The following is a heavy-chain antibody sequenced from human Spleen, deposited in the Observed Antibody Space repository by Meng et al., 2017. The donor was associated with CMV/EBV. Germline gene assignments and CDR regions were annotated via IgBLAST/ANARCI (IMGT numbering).Heavy chain of an antibody. CDR3: TTEEGFLEWFNYFDY. V-gene: IGHV3-15*07. Sequence: FIFSNAWMNWVRQAPGKGLEWVGRIKSKTDGGTTDYAAPVKGRFTISRDDSENTLYLQMNSLKTEDTAVYYCTTEEGFLEWFNYFDYWGQGTLVTVSS. CDR1: FIFSNAW. J-gene: IGHJ4*02. D-gene: IGHD3-3*01. CDR2: IKSKTDGGTT.